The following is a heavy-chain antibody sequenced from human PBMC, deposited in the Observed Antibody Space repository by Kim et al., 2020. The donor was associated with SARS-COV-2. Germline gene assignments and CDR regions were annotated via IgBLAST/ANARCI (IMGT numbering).Heavy chain of an antibody. D-gene: IGHD1-26*01. CDR3: ARRWELLGGFFDY. Sequence: ADSVKGRFTISRDNAKNSLYLQMNSLRAEDTAVYYCARRWELLGGFFDYWGQGTLVTVSS. V-gene: IGHV3-11*06. J-gene: IGHJ4*02.